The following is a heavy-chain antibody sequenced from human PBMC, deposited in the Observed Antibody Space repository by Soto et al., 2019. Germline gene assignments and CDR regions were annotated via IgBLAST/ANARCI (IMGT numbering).Heavy chain of an antibody. Sequence: QVQLQQWGAGLLKPSETLSLTCAVYGGSFSGYYWSWIRQPPGKGLEWIGEINHSGSTNYNPSLKSRVTISVDTSKNQFSLKLSSVTAADTAVYYCARGTRRGYNGFDPWGQGTLVTVSS. D-gene: IGHD3-16*01. CDR3: ARGTRRGYNGFDP. CDR1: GGSFSGYY. CDR2: INHSGST. V-gene: IGHV4-34*01. J-gene: IGHJ5*02.